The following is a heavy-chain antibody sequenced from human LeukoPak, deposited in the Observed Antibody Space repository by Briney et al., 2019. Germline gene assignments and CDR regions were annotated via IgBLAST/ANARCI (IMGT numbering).Heavy chain of an antibody. J-gene: IGHJ6*04. V-gene: IGHV4-34*01. D-gene: IGHD6-19*01. Sequence: SETLSLTCAVYGGSFGGYYWSWIRQPPGKGLEWIGEINHSGSTNYNPSLKSRVTISVDTSKNQFSLKLSSVTAADTAVYYCARVVQAVAESPARKDVWCKGTTVTVSS. CDR1: GGSFGGYY. CDR2: INHSGST. CDR3: ARVVQAVAESPARKDV.